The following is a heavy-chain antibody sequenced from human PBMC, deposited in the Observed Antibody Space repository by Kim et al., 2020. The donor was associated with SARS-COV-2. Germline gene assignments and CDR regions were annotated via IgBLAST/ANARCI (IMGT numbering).Heavy chain of an antibody. CDR1: GGSISSSNW. V-gene: IGHV4-4*02. Sequence: SETLSLTCAVSGGSISSSNWWSWVRQPPGKGLEWIGEIYHSGSTNYNPSLKSRVTISVDKSKNQFSLKLSSVTAADTAVYYCASRIAAARTTGYYGMDVWGQGTTVTVSS. CDR2: IYHSGST. CDR3: ASRIAAARTTGYYGMDV. D-gene: IGHD6-13*01. J-gene: IGHJ6*02.